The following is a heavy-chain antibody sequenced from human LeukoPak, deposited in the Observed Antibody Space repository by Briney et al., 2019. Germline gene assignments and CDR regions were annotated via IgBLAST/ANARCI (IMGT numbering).Heavy chain of an antibody. J-gene: IGHJ5*02. V-gene: IGHV4-34*01. Sequence: SETLSLTCAVYGGSFSGYYWSWIRQPPGKGLEWIGEIYHSGSTNYNPSLKSRVTISVDKSKNQFSLKLSSVTAADTAVYYCARTARYWFDPWGQGTLVTVSS. CDR1: GGSFSGYY. D-gene: IGHD6-6*01. CDR3: ARTARYWFDP. CDR2: IYHSGST.